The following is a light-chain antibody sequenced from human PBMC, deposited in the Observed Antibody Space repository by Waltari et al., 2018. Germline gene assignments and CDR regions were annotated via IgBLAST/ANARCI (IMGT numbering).Light chain of an antibody. Sequence: QSVVTQPPSASGAPGQRVTISCSGSSPHVGSNSIKWYQQLPGTAPKVVMYDIDRRPSGVPDRFSGSRSGTTASLTISGLQSEDEADYYCSVWDDSLSGPVFGGGTKLTVL. CDR3: SVWDDSLSGPV. V-gene: IGLV1-44*01. J-gene: IGLJ2*01. CDR2: DID. CDR1: SPHVGSNS.